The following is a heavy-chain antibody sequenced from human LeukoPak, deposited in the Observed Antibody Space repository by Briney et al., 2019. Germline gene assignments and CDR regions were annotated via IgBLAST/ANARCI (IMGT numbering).Heavy chain of an antibody. CDR3: ARELSGYDYFDY. D-gene: IGHD5-12*01. CDR2: INPNSGGT. J-gene: IGHJ4*02. Sequence: ASVKVSCKASGGTFGRYVISWVRQAPGQGLEWMGWINPNSGGTNYAQNFQGWVTTTRDTSISTAYMELSRLRSDDTAVYYCARELSGYDYFDYWGQGTLVTVSS. CDR1: GGTFGRYV. V-gene: IGHV1-2*04.